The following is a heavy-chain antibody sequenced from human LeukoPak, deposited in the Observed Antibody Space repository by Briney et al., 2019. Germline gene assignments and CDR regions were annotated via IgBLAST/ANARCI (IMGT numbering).Heavy chain of an antibody. V-gene: IGHV4-4*02. Sequence: SETLSLTCTVSGDSINSLDLWSWVRQPPGKGLEWIGEMYLSGTTHSNPSVKSRVTISIDKSKNQFFLNLSSVTAADTAVYYCARGSPTYYDFWSGYYAVAFDIWGQGTMVTVSS. CDR3: ARGSPTYYDFWSGYYAVAFDI. D-gene: IGHD3-3*01. J-gene: IGHJ3*02. CDR2: MYLSGTT. CDR1: GDSINSLDL.